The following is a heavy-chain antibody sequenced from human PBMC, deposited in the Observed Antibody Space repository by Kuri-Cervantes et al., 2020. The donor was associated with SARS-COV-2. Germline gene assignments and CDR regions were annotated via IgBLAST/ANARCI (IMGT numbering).Heavy chain of an antibody. CDR3: ARGMAGTPRYFDC. Sequence: GESLKNSCAASGFTVSTNFMNFFRQSAGKGLEWVSSLNPGGATFYADSVKGRFTISTDTSKNMVFLQMNNLRVDDTAVYYCARGMAGTPRYFDCWGRGTLVTVSS. CDR2: LNPGGAT. V-gene: IGHV3-53*01. J-gene: IGHJ4*01. D-gene: IGHD5-24*01. CDR1: GFTVSTNF.